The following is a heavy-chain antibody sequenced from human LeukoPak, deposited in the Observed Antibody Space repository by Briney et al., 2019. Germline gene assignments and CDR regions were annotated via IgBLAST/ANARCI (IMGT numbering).Heavy chain of an antibody. CDR3: ARGPVLRYFDWLLSARPYYYYGMDV. Sequence: GRSMRLAWAAAGFTFSSYAMHWVRQAPGKGLEWEAVISYDGSNKYYADSVKGRFTISRDNSKNTLYLQMNSLRAEDTAVYYCARGPVLRYFDWLLSARPYYYYGMDVWGQGTTVTVSS. CDR2: ISYDGSNK. J-gene: IGHJ6*02. CDR1: GFTFSSYA. D-gene: IGHD3-9*01. V-gene: IGHV3-30*04.